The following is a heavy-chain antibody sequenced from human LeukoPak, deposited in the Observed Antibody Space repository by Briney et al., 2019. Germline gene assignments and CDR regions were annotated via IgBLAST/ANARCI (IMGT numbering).Heavy chain of an antibody. CDR2: IIPIFGTA. Sequence: SVKVSCKASGGTFSSYAISWVRQAPGQGLEWMGGIIPIFGTANYAQKFQGRVTITTDESTSTAYMELSSPRSEDTAVYYCARRGSGSYYNPVGAFDIWGQGTMVTVSS. V-gene: IGHV1-69*05. D-gene: IGHD3-10*01. CDR3: ARRGSGSYYNPVGAFDI. CDR1: GGTFSSYA. J-gene: IGHJ3*02.